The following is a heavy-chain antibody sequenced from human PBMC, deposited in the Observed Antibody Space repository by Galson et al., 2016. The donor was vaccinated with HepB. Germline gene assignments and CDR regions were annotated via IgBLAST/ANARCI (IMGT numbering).Heavy chain of an antibody. CDR2: IIPLFGAT. CDR1: GGTFSNFA. J-gene: IGHJ5*02. CDR3: ARGADFADSGWFDP. Sequence: SVKVSCKASGGTFSNFAISWLRQAPGQGLEWMGGIIPLFGATNYAQKFQGRVTITADKSTTTVYMDLSSLRSEDTAVYYCARGADFADSGWFDPWGQGTLVTVSS. D-gene: IGHD4-17*01. V-gene: IGHV1-69*06.